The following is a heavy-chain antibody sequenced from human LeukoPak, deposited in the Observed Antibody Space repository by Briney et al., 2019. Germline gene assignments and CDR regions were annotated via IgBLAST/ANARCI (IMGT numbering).Heavy chain of an antibody. CDR3: ARGPLEWFPFDY. CDR1: GFTFSSYS. Sequence: PGGSLRLSCAASGFTFSSYSMNWVRQAPGKGLEWVSSISSSSSYIYYADSVKGRFTISRDNAKNSLYLQMNSLRAEDTAVYYCARGPLEWFPFDYWGQGTLVTVSS. CDR2: ISSSSSYI. V-gene: IGHV3-21*01. D-gene: IGHD3-3*01. J-gene: IGHJ4*02.